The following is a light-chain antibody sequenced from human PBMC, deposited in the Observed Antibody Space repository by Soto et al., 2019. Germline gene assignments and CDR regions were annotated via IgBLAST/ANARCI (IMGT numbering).Light chain of an antibody. CDR1: QSVFSS. J-gene: IGKJ1*01. CDR2: GAA. V-gene: IGKV3-15*01. Sequence: EIVMTQSPATLSVSPGERATLSCRASQSVFSSLAWYQQKPGQAPRLLIYGAATRATGIPARFSGSGSGTEFTLTISILQSEDFAVYYCQQYHNWPAFGQGTKVDIK. CDR3: QQYHNWPA.